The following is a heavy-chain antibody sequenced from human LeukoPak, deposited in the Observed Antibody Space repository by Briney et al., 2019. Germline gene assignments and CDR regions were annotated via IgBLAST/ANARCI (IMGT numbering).Heavy chain of an antibody. CDR3: ARDQTTVTTYRWYFDL. V-gene: IGHV4-61*02. D-gene: IGHD4-17*01. CDR2: IYTSGIT. J-gene: IGHJ2*01. Sequence: SETLSLTCTVSGGSISSGSHYWHWIRQPAGKGLEWIGRIYTSGITNYNPSLKSRVTISLDTSKNQFSLKLSSVTAADTAVYFCARDQTTVTTYRWYFDLWGRGTLVTVSS. CDR1: GGSISSGSHY.